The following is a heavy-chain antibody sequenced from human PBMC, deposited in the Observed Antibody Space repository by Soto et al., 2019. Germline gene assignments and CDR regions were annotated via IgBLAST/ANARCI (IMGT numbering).Heavy chain of an antibody. D-gene: IGHD1-26*01. V-gene: IGHV3-30*03. CDR3: ARTRSAWSDFHYYSLDV. J-gene: IGHJ6*02. CDR2: ISYDSTKT. Sequence: GSLRLSCAASGLTFNSYGMHWVRQGPWNGLEWVAFISYDSTKTYYADSVKGRFTISRDNSNSALYVQMNSLTGEDTAVYYCARTRSAWSDFHYYSLDVWGQGTTVTVSS. CDR1: GLTFNSYG.